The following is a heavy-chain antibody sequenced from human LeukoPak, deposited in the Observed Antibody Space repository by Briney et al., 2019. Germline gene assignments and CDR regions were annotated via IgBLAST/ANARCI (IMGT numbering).Heavy chain of an antibody. D-gene: IGHD3-16*01. J-gene: IGHJ4*02. Sequence: GGSLRLSCAASGFTFSRYAMSWVRQAPGKGLEWVSSIGGSGGTTYYADSVQGRFTISRDNSKNTLYLQMNSLSAEDTAVYYCAKDLSWFGGSLATFGYWGQGTPVTVSS. V-gene: IGHV3-23*01. CDR1: GFTFSRYA. CDR2: IGGSGGTT. CDR3: AKDLSWFGGSLATFGY.